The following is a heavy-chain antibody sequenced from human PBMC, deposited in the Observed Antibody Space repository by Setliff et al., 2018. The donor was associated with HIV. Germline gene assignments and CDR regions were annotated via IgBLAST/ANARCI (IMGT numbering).Heavy chain of an antibody. CDR3: ARLIHTGLLYFDF. D-gene: IGHD2-8*02. V-gene: IGHV4-4*09. CDR1: GGSFSDYY. CDR2: IYTSGST. J-gene: IGHJ4*02. Sequence: SETLSLTCTVSGGSFSDYYRSWIRQPPGKGLEWIGYIYTSGSTNYNPSLKSRVTISLDTSKNQFSLKVNSVTAADTAVYYCARLIHTGLLYFDFWGLGTLVTVSS.